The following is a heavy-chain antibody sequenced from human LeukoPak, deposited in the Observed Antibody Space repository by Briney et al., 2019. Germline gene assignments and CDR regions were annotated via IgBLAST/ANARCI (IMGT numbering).Heavy chain of an antibody. J-gene: IGHJ6*02. CDR2: ISYDGRNK. V-gene: IGHV3-30*18. CDR3: AKERIAAAGTFLYGMDV. CDR1: GFTFSSYG. Sequence: PGRSLRLSCAASGFTFSSYGMHWVRQAPGKGLEWVAVISYDGRNKYYADSVKGRFTISRDNSKNTLYLQMNSLRAEDTAVYYCAKERIAAAGTFLYGMDVWGQGTTVTVSS. D-gene: IGHD6-13*01.